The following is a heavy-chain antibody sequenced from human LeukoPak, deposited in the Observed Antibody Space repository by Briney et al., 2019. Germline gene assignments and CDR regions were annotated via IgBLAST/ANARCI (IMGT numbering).Heavy chain of an antibody. CDR3: ARRSSGWEYNWFDP. V-gene: IGHV3-11*01. CDR2: ISSSGSTI. Sequence: GGSLRFSCAAPGFTFSDYYMSWIRQAPGNGLEWVSYISSSGSTIYYADSVKGRFTISRDNAKNSLYLQMNSLRAEDTAVYYCARRSSGWEYNWFDPWGQGTLVTVSS. CDR1: GFTFSDYY. J-gene: IGHJ5*02. D-gene: IGHD6-19*01.